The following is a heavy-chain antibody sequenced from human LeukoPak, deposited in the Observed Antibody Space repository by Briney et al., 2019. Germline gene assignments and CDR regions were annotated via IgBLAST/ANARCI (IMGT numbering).Heavy chain of an antibody. Sequence: GASVKVSCKASGYTFTSYGISWVRQAPGQGLEWMGWISAYNGNTNYAQKLQGRVTMTTDTSASTAYMELRSLRSDDTAVYYCAREKGYGPSIHAFDIWGQGTMVTVSS. V-gene: IGHV1-18*01. CDR3: AREKGYGPSIHAFDI. D-gene: IGHD5-18*01. CDR1: GYTFTSYG. J-gene: IGHJ3*02. CDR2: ISAYNGNT.